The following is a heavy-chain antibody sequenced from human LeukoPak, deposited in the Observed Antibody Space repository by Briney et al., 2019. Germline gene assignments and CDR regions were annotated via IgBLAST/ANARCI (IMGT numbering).Heavy chain of an antibody. CDR1: GFTFSSYW. V-gene: IGHV3-7*01. CDR3: AREVYCSSTSCYTGYFQH. CDR2: IKQDGREK. D-gene: IGHD2-2*02. Sequence: GGSLRLSCAGSGFTFSSYWMSWVRQAPGKGMEWVANIKQDGREKYYVDSVKGRFTISRDNAKNSLYLQMNSLRAEDTAVYYCAREVYCSSTSCYTGYFQHWGQGTLVTVSS. J-gene: IGHJ1*01.